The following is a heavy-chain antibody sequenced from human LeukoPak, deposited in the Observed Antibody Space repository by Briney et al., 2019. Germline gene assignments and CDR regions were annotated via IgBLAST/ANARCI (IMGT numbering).Heavy chain of an antibody. V-gene: IGHV3-15*07. D-gene: IGHD1-7*01. J-gene: IGHJ4*02. CDR1: HFTFTNRW. CDR2: IASNTDGGTT. Sequence: PGGSLRFSCAASHFTFTNRWMNWVRQAPGKGLEWVGRIASNTDGGTTDYAAPVKGRFTISRDDSKNALYLQMNSLKTEDTALYYCTTRTTTTIYWGQGTLVTVSS. CDR3: TTRTTTTIY.